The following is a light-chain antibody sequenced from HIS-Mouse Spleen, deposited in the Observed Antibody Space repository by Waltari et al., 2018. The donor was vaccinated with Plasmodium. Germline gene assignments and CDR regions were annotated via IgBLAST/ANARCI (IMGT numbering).Light chain of an antibody. CDR1: QSISNY. Sequence: DIQMTQSPSSLSASVGDRVTITCRASQSISNYFNWYQQKPGKAPKFLIYAASTLQSGVPSRFSGSGSGTDFTLTISSLQPEDFATDYCQQSYSTWTFGQGTKVEIK. CDR2: AAS. CDR3: QQSYSTWT. J-gene: IGKJ1*01. V-gene: IGKV1-39*01.